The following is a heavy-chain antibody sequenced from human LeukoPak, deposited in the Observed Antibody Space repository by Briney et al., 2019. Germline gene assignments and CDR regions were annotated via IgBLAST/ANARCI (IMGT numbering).Heavy chain of an antibody. CDR3: ARSSYDYGGIGGPFDY. J-gene: IGHJ4*02. CDR2: TSYDGNKK. CDR1: GFTLTYYA. V-gene: IGHV3-30*15. D-gene: IGHD4-23*01. Sequence: GRSLRLSCAASGFTLTYYAMHWGRQAPGKGLEWVAVTSYDGNKKYYADSVKGRFTISRDSSKNTLYLQMSSLRAEDTAVYYCARSSYDYGGIGGPFDYWGQGTLVTVSS.